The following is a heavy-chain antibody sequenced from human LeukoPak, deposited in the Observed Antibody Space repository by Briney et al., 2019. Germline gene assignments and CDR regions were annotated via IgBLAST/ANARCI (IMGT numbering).Heavy chain of an antibody. CDR2: INHSGST. CDR1: GGSFSGYY. J-gene: IGHJ4*02. Sequence: SETLSLTCAVYGGSFSGYYWSWIRQPPGKGLEWIGEINHSGSTNYNPSLKSRVTISVDTSKNQFSLKLSSVTAADTAVYYCARGRGDGYCSSTSCYAVDYWGQGTLVTVSS. V-gene: IGHV4-34*01. CDR3: ARGRGDGYCSSTSCYAVDY. D-gene: IGHD2-2*01.